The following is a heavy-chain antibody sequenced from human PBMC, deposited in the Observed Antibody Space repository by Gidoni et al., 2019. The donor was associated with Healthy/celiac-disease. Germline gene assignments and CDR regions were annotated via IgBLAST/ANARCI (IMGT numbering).Heavy chain of an antibody. D-gene: IGHD5-12*01. CDR3: TREGTIVAYGMDV. Sequence: EVQLVETGGGLVQPGRSMRLSGTASGFTFGDYAMSGVRQAPGKGLGWVGFIRSKAYGGTTDYAASVKGRFTISRDDSKRIAYLQMNSLKTEDTAVYYCTREGTIVAYGMDVWGQGTTVTVSS. V-gene: IGHV3-49*04. CDR1: GFTFGDYA. CDR2: IRSKAYGGTT. J-gene: IGHJ6*02.